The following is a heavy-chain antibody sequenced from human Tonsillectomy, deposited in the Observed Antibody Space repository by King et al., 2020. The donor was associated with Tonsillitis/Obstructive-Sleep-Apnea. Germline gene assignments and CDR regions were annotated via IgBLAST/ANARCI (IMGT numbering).Heavy chain of an antibody. V-gene: IGHV4-59*01. D-gene: IGHD3-10*01. CDR3: ARALAHGSGSYFEYYFDS. Sequence: QLQESGPGLVKPSETLSLTCTVSGGSISGFYWSWLRQSPGKGLEWIGYIYYTGSTNYNPSLKSRVTISVGTSKNHFSLKLSSVTATDTAVYYCARALAHGSGSYFEYYFDSWGQGTLVTVSS. CDR1: GGSISGFY. CDR2: IYYTGST. J-gene: IGHJ4*02.